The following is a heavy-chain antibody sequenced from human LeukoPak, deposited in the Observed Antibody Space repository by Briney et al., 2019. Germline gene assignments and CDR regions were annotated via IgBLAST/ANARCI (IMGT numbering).Heavy chain of an antibody. CDR2: INTNTGNP. Sequence: GASVKVSCKASGYTFTSYAMNWVRQAPGQGLEWMGWINTNTGNPTYAQGFTGRFVFSLDTSVSTAYLQISSLKAEDTAVYYCARSYYDFWSGYYDAFDIWGQGTMVTVSS. CDR3: ARSYYDFWSGYYDAFDI. CDR1: GYTFTSYA. J-gene: IGHJ3*02. V-gene: IGHV7-4-1*02. D-gene: IGHD3-3*01.